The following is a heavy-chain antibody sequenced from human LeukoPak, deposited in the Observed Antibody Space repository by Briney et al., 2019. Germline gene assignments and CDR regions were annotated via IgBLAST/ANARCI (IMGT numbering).Heavy chain of an antibody. CDR2: ISGSGGST. D-gene: IGHD3-3*01. V-gene: IGHV3-23*01. CDR3: AKVQGGRITIFGVVSDY. J-gene: IGHJ4*02. Sequence: GSLRLSCAASGFTFSSYAMSWVRQAPGKGLEWVSAISGSGGSTHYADSVKGRFTISRDNSKNTLYLQMNSLRAEDTAVYYCAKVQGGRITIFGVVSDYWGQGTLVTVSS. CDR1: GFTFSSYA.